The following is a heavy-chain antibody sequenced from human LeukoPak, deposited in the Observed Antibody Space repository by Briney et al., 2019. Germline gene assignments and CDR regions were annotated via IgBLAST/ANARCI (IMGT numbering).Heavy chain of an antibody. CDR1: GYTFTDYY. CDR3: ARRQIAADAFDI. CDR2: INPNSGGT. V-gene: IGHV1-2*05. D-gene: IGHD6-13*01. J-gene: IGHJ3*02. Sequence: GASVKVSCKASGYTFTDYYLHWVRQAPGQGLEWMGRINPNSGGTNYAQKFQGRVTMTRDTSISTAYMELSRLRSDDTVVYYCARRQIAADAFDIWGQGTMVTVSS.